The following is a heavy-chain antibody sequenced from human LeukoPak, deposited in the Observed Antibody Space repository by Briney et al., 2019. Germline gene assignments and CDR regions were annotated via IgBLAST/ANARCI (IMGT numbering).Heavy chain of an antibody. D-gene: IGHD3-22*01. CDR1: GFTFGDYA. Sequence: HTGGSLRLSCTASGFTFGDYAMSWFRQAPGKGLDWVGFIRSRAYGGTTEYAASVRGRFSISRDDSKSIVYLQMNSLKTEDTAVYYCTRAPGFYDSGGYWNPAGNFDYWGQGNLVTVSS. V-gene: IGHV3-49*03. CDR3: TRAPGFYDSGGYWNPAGNFDY. J-gene: IGHJ4*02. CDR2: IRSRAYGGTT.